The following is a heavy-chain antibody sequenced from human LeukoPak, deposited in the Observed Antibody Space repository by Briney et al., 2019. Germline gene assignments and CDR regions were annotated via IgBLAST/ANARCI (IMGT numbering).Heavy chain of an antibody. V-gene: IGHV3-23*01. D-gene: IGHD3-10*01. CDR2: ISDGGGST. J-gene: IGHJ4*02. Sequence: GGSLRLSCAASGFTFSSYGMTWVRQAPGKGLEWVSAISDGGGSTYYADSVKGRFTISRDNSKNTLYLQMNSLRAEDTAVYYCAKDQLDITMVRGVINGDDYWGQGTLVTVSS. CDR3: AKDQLDITMVRGVINGDDY. CDR1: GFTFSSYG.